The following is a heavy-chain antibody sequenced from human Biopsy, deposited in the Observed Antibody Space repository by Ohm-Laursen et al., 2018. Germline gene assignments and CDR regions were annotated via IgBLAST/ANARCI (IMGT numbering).Heavy chain of an antibody. D-gene: IGHD3-9*01. V-gene: IGHV1-46*01. CDR1: AYSFTKYY. CDR3: ARDETGSSVFGPYYYGMDV. J-gene: IGHJ6*02. Sequence: SVKVSCKASAYSFTKYYINWVRQAPGQGLEWVGIINPTGGTASYAEKFQGRVTLTRDTSTGTVYLELNSLISEDTALYYCARDETGSSVFGPYYYGMDVWGQGTTVTVSS. CDR2: INPTGGTA.